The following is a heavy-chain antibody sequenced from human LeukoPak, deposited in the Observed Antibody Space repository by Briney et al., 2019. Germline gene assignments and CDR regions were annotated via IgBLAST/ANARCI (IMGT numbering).Heavy chain of an antibody. CDR2: ISYDGSNK. V-gene: IGHV3-30-3*01. CDR3: ARGSYGDYGNDAFDI. Sequence: GGSLRLSCAASGFTFSSYAMHWVRQAPGKGLEWVAVISYDGSNKYYADSVKGRFTISRDNSKNTLHLQMNSLRAEDTAVYYCARGSYGDYGNDAFDIWGQGTMVTVSS. J-gene: IGHJ3*02. D-gene: IGHD4-17*01. CDR1: GFTFSSYA.